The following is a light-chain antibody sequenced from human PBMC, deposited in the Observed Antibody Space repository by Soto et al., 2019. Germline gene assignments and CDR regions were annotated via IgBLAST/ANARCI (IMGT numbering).Light chain of an antibody. J-gene: IGKJ5*01. CDR2: DAS. V-gene: IGKV3-15*01. Sequence: EIVITESPATLSVSPGERATLSCRASQSVGRNLVWYQQKAGQAPRPLIFDASTRAIGIPARFSGSGSGTDFTLTISRLEPEDFAVYYCQQYDKWFSITFGQGTRLEVK. CDR1: QSVGRN. CDR3: QQYDKWFSIT.